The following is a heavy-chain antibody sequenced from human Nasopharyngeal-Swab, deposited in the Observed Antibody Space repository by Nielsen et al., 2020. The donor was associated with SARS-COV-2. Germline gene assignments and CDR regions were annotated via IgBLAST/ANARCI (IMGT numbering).Heavy chain of an antibody. Sequence: GGSLRLSCAASGFTFSNYWMHWVRQAPGKGLEWVSGISWNSGSIGYADSVKGRFTISRDNAKNSLYLQMNSLRAEDTALYYCAKSDSYSYYFDYWGQGTLVTVSS. CDR2: ISWNSGSI. V-gene: IGHV3-9*01. J-gene: IGHJ4*02. CDR3: AKSDSYSYYFDY. CDR1: GFTFSNYW. D-gene: IGHD1-26*01.